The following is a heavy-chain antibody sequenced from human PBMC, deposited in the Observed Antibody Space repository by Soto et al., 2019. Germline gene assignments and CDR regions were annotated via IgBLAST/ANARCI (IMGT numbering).Heavy chain of an antibody. V-gene: IGHV4-34*01. J-gene: IGHJ4*02. D-gene: IGHD5-18*01. CDR2: INHSGST. Sequence: QVQLQQWGAGLLKPSETLSLTCAVYGGSFSGYYWSWIRQPPGKGLEWIGEINHSGSTNYNPSLKSRVTISVDTSKNQFSLKLSSVTAADTAVYYCARAAISTADVDTVRLFDYWGQGTLVTVSS. CDR3: ARAAISTADVDTVRLFDY. CDR1: GGSFSGYY.